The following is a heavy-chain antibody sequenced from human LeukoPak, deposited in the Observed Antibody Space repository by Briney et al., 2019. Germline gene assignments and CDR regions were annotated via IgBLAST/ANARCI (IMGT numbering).Heavy chain of an antibody. CDR1: GGSLSGYY. CDR3: ARVAGYSNYHFDY. CDR2: INHSGSS. V-gene: IGHV4-34*01. Sequence: SETLSLTCAVYGGSLSGYYWHWIRQPPGSGLEWIGEINHSGSSNYNPSLRSRVTISVDRSKNQFSLKLSSVTAADTAVYYCARVAGYSNYHFDYWGQGTLVTVSS. J-gene: IGHJ4*02. D-gene: IGHD4-11*01.